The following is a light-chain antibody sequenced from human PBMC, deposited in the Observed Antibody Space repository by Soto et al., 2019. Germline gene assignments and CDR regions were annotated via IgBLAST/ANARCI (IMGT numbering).Light chain of an antibody. J-gene: IGKJ1*01. Sequence: EILMTQSPATLSVSPGEGASLSCRVSQSVTTKLAWYQQRPGQPPRLLIYDASTRATGVPATFSGSGSGTDFTLTISSLHSDDFAVYYCLQYHYWPWTFGQGTRVEVK. CDR3: LQYHYWPWT. CDR2: DAS. V-gene: IGKV3-15*01. CDR1: QSVTTK.